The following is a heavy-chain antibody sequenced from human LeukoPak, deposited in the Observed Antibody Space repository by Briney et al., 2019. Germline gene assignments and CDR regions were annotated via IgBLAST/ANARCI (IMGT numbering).Heavy chain of an antibody. V-gene: IGHV3-30-3*01. D-gene: IGHD5-12*01. CDR1: GFIFRTSA. J-gene: IGHJ5*02. CDR2: LSFDGSNE. Sequence: GGSLRLSCVDSGFIFRTSAMHWVRQPPGKGLEWVAVLSFDGSNENYAGSVRVRFTISRDNSKNTLYLQMNSLKIEDTAIYYCARGSGYHLVSWGQGTLVTVSS. CDR3: ARGSGYHLVS.